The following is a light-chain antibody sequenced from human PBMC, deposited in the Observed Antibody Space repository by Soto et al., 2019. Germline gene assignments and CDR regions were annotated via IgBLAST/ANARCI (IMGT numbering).Light chain of an antibody. V-gene: IGKV1-5*03. Sequence: DIQMTQSPSTLSASVGDRVTITCRASQSISSWLAWYQQKPLKAPKLLIHKAFSLESGVPSRFSGSGSGSEFTLTISRLQPDDFGTYYCQQYNSYWTFGQGTKVEIK. J-gene: IGKJ1*01. CDR2: KAF. CDR1: QSISSW. CDR3: QQYNSYWT.